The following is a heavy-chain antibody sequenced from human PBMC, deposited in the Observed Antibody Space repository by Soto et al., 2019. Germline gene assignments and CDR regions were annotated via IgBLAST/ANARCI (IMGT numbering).Heavy chain of an antibody. CDR1: GFTFSRYG. CDR3: ARDDDYGANGLDY. V-gene: IGHV3-33*01. CDR2: IVNDGSDR. D-gene: IGHD4-17*01. J-gene: IGHJ4*02. Sequence: GGSLRLSCVGSGFTFSRYGMHWLRQAPGEGLEWMAVIVNDGSDRDYAASVAGRFTISRDNSKNTLYLQMDNLGVDDTAMYYCARDDDYGANGLDYWGQGTLVTVSS.